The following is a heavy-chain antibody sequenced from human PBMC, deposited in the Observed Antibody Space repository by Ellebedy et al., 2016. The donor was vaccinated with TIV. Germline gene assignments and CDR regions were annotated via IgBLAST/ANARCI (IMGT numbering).Heavy chain of an antibody. Sequence: AASVKVSCKASGYTFTGYYMHWVRQAPGQGLEWMGWINPNSGGTNYAQKFQGRVTMTRDTSISTAYMELSRLRSDDTAVYYCARVIDDSGYPPVDWYFDLWGRGTLVTVSS. J-gene: IGHJ2*01. CDR1: GYTFTGYY. V-gene: IGHV1-2*02. D-gene: IGHD3-16*02. CDR3: ARVIDDSGYPPVDWYFDL. CDR2: INPNSGGT.